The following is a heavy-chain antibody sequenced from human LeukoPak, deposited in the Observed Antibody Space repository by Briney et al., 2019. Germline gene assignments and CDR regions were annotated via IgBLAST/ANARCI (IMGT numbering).Heavy chain of an antibody. J-gene: IGHJ2*01. CDR3: ARGNSHWNFGWYFDL. D-gene: IGHD1-7*01. CDR2: IYTSGST. V-gene: IGHV4-4*07. Sequence: PSETLSLTCSVSGGSMNSYYWSWIRQPAGKGLEWIGRIYTSGSTNSNPSLKSRVTMSIDTSKNQFSLKLSSVTAADTAVYFCARGNSHWNFGWYFDLWGRGTLVTVSS. CDR1: GGSMNSYY.